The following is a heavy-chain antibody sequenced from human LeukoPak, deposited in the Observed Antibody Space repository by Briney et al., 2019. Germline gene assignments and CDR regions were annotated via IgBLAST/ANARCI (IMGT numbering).Heavy chain of an antibody. CDR2: ISGSGGGK. J-gene: IGHJ4*02. V-gene: IGHV3-23*01. Sequence: PGGSLRLSCAGSRFPPRKYAMSWVRQAPGKGLEWVSGISGSGGGKYYADSVRGRFTISRDNSKDTLFLQMSSLRAEDTAVYYCAKDEEWELLNYFDYWGQGTLVTVSS. CDR3: AKDEEWELLNYFDY. D-gene: IGHD1-26*01. CDR1: RFPPRKYA.